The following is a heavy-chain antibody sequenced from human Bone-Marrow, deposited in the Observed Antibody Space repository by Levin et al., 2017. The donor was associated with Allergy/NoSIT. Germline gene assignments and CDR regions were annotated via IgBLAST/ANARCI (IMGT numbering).Heavy chain of an antibody. Sequence: GGSLRLSCAASGFTFSSYIMHWVRQAPGKGLEWVPVISSDGSNKHYADSVKGRFTISRDNSKNTLYLQMNSLRAEDTAVYYCATAVESGSYFDYWGQGTLVTVSS. CDR2: ISSDGSNK. J-gene: IGHJ4*02. CDR3: ATAVESGSYFDY. D-gene: IGHD1-26*01. CDR1: GFTFSSYI. V-gene: IGHV3-30*04.